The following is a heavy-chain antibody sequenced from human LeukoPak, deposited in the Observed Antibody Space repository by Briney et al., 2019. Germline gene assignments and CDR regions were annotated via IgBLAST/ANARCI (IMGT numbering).Heavy chain of an antibody. CDR3: ARDPPGFGGLFDY. CDR1: GFTFSSYS. J-gene: IGHJ4*02. CDR2: ISSSSSYI. D-gene: IGHD3-10*01. V-gene: IGHV3-21*01. Sequence: GSLRLSCAASGFTFSSYSTNWVRQAPGKGLEWVSSISSSSSYIYYADSVKGRFTISRDNAKNSLYLQMNSLRAEDTAVYYCARDPPGFGGLFDYWGQGTLVTVSS.